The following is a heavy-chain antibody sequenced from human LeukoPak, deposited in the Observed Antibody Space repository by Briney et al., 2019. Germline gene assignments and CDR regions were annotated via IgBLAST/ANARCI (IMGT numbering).Heavy chain of an antibody. Sequence: SETLSLTCAVYGGSFSGYYWSWIRQPPGKGLEWIGEINHSGSTNYNPSLKSRVTISVDKSKNQFSLKLNPVTAADTAVYYCARDCSSTNCWGVFDYWGQGTLVTVSS. CDR3: ARDCSSTNCWGVFDY. V-gene: IGHV4-34*01. D-gene: IGHD2-2*01. CDR1: GGSFSGYY. CDR2: INHSGST. J-gene: IGHJ4*02.